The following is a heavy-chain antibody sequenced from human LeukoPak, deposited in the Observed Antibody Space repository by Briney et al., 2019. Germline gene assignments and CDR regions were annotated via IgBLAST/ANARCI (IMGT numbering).Heavy chain of an antibody. CDR2: INSDGSWT. Sequence: GGSLRLSCAASGNYWMHWVRQAPGKGLVWVSHINSDGSWTSYADSVKGRFTISKGNAKNTVYLQMNSLRAEDTAVYYCVSFYETYWGRGTLVTVSS. CDR1: GNYW. V-gene: IGHV3-74*01. CDR3: VSFYETY. J-gene: IGHJ4*02. D-gene: IGHD2/OR15-2a*01.